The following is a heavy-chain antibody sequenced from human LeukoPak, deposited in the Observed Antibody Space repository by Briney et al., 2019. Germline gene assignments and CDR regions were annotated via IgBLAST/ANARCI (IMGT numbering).Heavy chain of an antibody. CDR1: GFTFSGSG. Sequence: GGSLRLSCAASGFTFSGSGMHWVRQASGKGLEWVGRIRSKANSCATAYAASVKGRFTISRDDSKNTMYLQMNSLKTEDTAVYYCTTDSSGYWGQGILVTVSS. D-gene: IGHD2-15*01. V-gene: IGHV3-73*01. J-gene: IGHJ4*02. CDR2: IRSKANSCAT. CDR3: TTDSSGY.